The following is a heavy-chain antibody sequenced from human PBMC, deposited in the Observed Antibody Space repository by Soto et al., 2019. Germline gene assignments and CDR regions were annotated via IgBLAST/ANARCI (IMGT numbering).Heavy chain of an antibody. CDR3: ARATYSSLLLNWFDT. CDR1: GYTFTGYY. CDR2: INPNRGDT. V-gene: IGHV1-2*02. D-gene: IGHD3-22*01. Sequence: ASVKVSCKASGYTFTGYYMHWVRQAPGQGLGWMGWINPNRGDTKYAQKFQGRVTMTRDTSISTAYMELSRLRSDDTAVYYCARATYSSLLLNWFDTWGQGTLVTVSS. J-gene: IGHJ5*02.